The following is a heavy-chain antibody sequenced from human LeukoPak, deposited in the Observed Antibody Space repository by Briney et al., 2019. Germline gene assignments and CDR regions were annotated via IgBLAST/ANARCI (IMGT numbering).Heavy chain of an antibody. CDR3: ARAHKLNAFDI. J-gene: IGHJ3*02. CDR2: IYYSGST. D-gene: IGHD1-1*01. CDR1: GGXISSYY. Sequence: SETLSLTCTVSGGXISSYYWSWIRQPPGKGQEWIGYIYYSGSTNYKPSLKSRVTISVDTSKNQFSLNLRSVTAADTAVYYCARAHKLNAFDIWGQGTMVTVSS. V-gene: IGHV4-59*01.